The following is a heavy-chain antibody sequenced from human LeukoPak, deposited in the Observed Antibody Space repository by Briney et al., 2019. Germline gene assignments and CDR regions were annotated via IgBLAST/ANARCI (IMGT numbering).Heavy chain of an antibody. Sequence: SETLSLTCTVSGYSISSGYYWGWIRQPPGKGLEWIGSIYHSGSTYYNPSLKSRVTISVDTSKNQFSLKLSSVTAADTAVYYCARDFGRWQQLGTDYWGQGTLVTVSS. D-gene: IGHD6-13*01. CDR2: IYHSGST. CDR3: ARDFGRWQQLGTDY. CDR1: GYSISSGYY. J-gene: IGHJ4*02. V-gene: IGHV4-38-2*02.